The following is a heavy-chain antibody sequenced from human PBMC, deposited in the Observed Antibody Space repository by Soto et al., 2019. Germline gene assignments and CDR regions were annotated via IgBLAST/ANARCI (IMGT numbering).Heavy chain of an antibody. J-gene: IGHJ4*02. D-gene: IGHD6-19*01. CDR1: GYTFTGYA. Sequence: QVPLVQSGAEEKKPGASVKVSCKASGYTFTGYAMHWVRQAPGQRLEWMGWINAGNGNTKYSQKXXGXXTITRDTSASTAYMELSSLRSEDTAVYYCARAVAVPADFDYWGQGTLVTVSS. CDR3: ARAVAVPADFDY. CDR2: INAGNGNT. V-gene: IGHV1-3*05.